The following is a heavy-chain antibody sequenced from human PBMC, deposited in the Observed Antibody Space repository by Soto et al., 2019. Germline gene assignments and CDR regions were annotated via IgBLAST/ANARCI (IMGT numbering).Heavy chain of an antibody. CDR2: IKSKTDGGTK. V-gene: IGHV3-15*01. CDR1: RFTFSNAW. CDR3: TTDNCSGGRCTGLYV. J-gene: IGHJ6*04. Sequence: EVPLVESGGGLEKPGGSLRISCAASRFTFSNAWMSWVRQAPGKGLEWVGRIKSKTDGGTKDYAAPVKGRFSISRDDSKNTLFLQMDSLKTEDTAVYYCTTDNCSGGRCTGLYVWGKGTTVTVSS. D-gene: IGHD2-15*01.